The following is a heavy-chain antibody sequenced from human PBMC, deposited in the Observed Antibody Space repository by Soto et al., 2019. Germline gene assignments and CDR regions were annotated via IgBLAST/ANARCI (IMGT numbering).Heavy chain of an antibody. CDR1: GFTFSSYG. Sequence: QVQLVESGGGVVQPGRSLRISCAASGFTFSSYGMHWVRQAPGKGLEWVEVLSYDGGKKYYADSVKGRFTISRDNPKNTLYLQMNSLRAEDTAVYYCAKVVGYCSGSRCSEQYYFYYGMDVWGQGTKVTVSS. D-gene: IGHD2-15*01. V-gene: IGHV3-30*18. J-gene: IGHJ6*02. CDR2: LSYDGGKK. CDR3: AKVVGYCSGSRCSEQYYFYYGMDV.